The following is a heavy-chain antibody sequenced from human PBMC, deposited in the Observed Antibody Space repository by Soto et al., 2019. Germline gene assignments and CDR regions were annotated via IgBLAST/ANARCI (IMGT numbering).Heavy chain of an antibody. CDR3: VRDLQYQLGDFDF. CDR1: GFMLNQYA. CDR2: ISYDGSVK. D-gene: IGHD2-2*01. V-gene: IGHV3-30-3*01. Sequence: GGSLRLSCAASGFMLNQYAMHWLRQTPGKGLEWVAVISYDGSVKWSADSVKGRFTISRDNSKNTVDLQMNSLRTEDTAVYYCVRDLQYQLGDFDFWGRGTLVTVSS. J-gene: IGHJ4*01.